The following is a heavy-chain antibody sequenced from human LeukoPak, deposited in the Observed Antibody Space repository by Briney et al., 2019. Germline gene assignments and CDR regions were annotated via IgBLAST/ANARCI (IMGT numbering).Heavy chain of an antibody. CDR1: GYTLTELS. Sequence: EASVKVSCKVSGYTLTELSMHWVRQAPGKGLEWMGGFDPEDGETIYAQKFQGRVTMTEDTSTDTAYMELSSLRSEETAVYYCATYPLWQQLGFDYWGQGTLVTVSS. CDR3: ATYPLWQQLGFDY. V-gene: IGHV1-24*01. D-gene: IGHD6-13*01. CDR2: FDPEDGET. J-gene: IGHJ4*02.